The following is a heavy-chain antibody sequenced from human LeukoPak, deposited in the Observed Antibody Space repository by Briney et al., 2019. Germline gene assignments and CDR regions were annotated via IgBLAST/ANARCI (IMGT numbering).Heavy chain of an antibody. CDR1: GGSISSGDYY. V-gene: IGHV4-30-4*08. CDR3: ARGGSGLRSPVYYYYYYMDV. Sequence: SQTLSLTCTVSGGSISSGDYYWSWIRQPPGKGLEWIGSIYYSGSTNYNPSLKSRVTISVDTSKNQFSLKLSSVTAADTAVYYCARGGSGLRSPVYYYYYYMDVWGKGTTVTVSS. CDR2: IYYSGST. J-gene: IGHJ6*03. D-gene: IGHD3-10*01.